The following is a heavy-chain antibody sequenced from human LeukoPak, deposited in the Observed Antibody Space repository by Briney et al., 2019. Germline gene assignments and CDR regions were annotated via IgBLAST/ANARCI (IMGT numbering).Heavy chain of an antibody. J-gene: IGHJ5*02. D-gene: IGHD6-19*01. Sequence: PGGSLRLSCAASGFSFRSNYMSWVRQAPGKRLESVAVIHGGGTTLYADSVKGRFTISRDDSKNTLSLQMNSLRDEDTALYYCVKSYSGWTGQSWGQGTQVTVSS. CDR2: IHGGGTT. V-gene: IGHV3-66*01. CDR3: VKSYSGWTGQS. CDR1: GFSFRSNY.